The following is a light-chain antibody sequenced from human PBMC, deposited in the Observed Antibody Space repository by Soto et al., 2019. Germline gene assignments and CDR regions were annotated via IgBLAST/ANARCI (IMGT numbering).Light chain of an antibody. CDR2: GNI. CDR3: QSYDSSLSGWV. V-gene: IGLV1-40*01. CDR1: SSNSGAGYD. Sequence: QSVLTQPPSVSVAPGQRVTISFTGRSSNSGAGYDVHWYQQLPGTAPKLLIYGNINRPSGVPDRFSGSKSGTAASLAITGLQDEDEADYYCQSYDSSLSGWVFGGGTKLTVL. J-gene: IGLJ3*02.